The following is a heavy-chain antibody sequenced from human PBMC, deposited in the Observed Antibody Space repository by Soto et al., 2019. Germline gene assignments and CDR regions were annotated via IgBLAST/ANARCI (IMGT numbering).Heavy chain of an antibody. J-gene: IGHJ4*02. CDR1: GGSISSRY. CDR2: ISYSGST. D-gene: IGHD4-17*01. CDR3: SSMTTVTTFDY. Sequence: PSGTLSLTCTVSGGSISSRYWSRIRQPPGKGLEWIGYISYSGSTYYNPSLKSRVTISLDTSKNQFSLKLSSVTAADTAMHYCSSMTTVTTFDYWGQGSLVTVSS. V-gene: IGHV4-59*11.